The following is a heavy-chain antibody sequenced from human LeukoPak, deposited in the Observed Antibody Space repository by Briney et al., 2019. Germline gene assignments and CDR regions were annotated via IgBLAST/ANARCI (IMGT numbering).Heavy chain of an antibody. D-gene: IGHD1-26*01. CDR2: INPSGGSA. Sequence: ASVKVSFKASGYSFTTYYMHWVRQAPGQGLEWMGIINPSGGSASYAQKFQGRVTMTRDTSTSTVYMELSSLRSEDTAVYYCAREVGGTFSWFDPWGQGTLVTVSS. J-gene: IGHJ5*02. CDR1: GYSFTTYY. CDR3: AREVGGTFSWFDP. V-gene: IGHV1-46*01.